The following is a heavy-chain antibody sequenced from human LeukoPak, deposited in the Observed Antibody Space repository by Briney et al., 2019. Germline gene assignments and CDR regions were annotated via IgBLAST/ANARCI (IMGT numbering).Heavy chain of an antibody. J-gene: IGHJ4*02. CDR1: GGSISSSSYY. D-gene: IGHD5-18*01. V-gene: IGHV4-61*01. Sequence: SETLSLTCTVSGGSISSSSYYWSWIRQPPGKGLEWIGYIYYSGSTNYNPSLKSRVTISVDTSKNQFSLKLSSVTAADTAVYYCARDSYGLYYFDYWGQGTLVTVSS. CDR3: ARDSYGLYYFDY. CDR2: IYYSGST.